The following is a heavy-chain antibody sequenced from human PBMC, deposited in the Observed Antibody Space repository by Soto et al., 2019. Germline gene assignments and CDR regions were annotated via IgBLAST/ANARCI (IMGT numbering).Heavy chain of an antibody. D-gene: IGHD4-17*01. CDR2: INHSGST. CDR1: GGSFSGYY. Sequence: SLPLSLTCAVYGGSFSGYYWSLIRQPQGKGLEWIGEINHSGSTNYNPSLKSRVTISVDTSKNQFSLKLSSVTAADTAVYYCARGLTTVTTVRYFDYWGQGTLVTVSS. V-gene: IGHV4-34*01. CDR3: ARGLTTVTTVRYFDY. J-gene: IGHJ4*02.